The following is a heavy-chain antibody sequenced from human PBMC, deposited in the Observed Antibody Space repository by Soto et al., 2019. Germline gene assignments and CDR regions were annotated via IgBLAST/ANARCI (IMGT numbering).Heavy chain of an antibody. D-gene: IGHD2-8*01. V-gene: IGHV1-18*01. J-gene: IGHJ4*02. Sequence: ASVKVSCKASGYTFTSYGISWVRQAPGQGLEWMGWISAYNGNTNYAQKLQGRVTMTTDTSTSTAYMELRSLRSDDTAVSYCARDPPATHCTNGVCAFDYWGQGTLVTVSS. CDR3: ARDPPATHCTNGVCAFDY. CDR1: GYTFTSYG. CDR2: ISAYNGNT.